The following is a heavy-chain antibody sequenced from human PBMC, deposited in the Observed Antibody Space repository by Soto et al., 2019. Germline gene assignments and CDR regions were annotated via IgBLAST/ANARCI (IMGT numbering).Heavy chain of an antibody. CDR3: ASRLVGATRGDY. J-gene: IGHJ4*02. CDR2: INHSGST. CDR1: GGSFSGYY. D-gene: IGHD1-26*01. V-gene: IGHV4-34*01. Sequence: QVQLQQWGAGLLKPSETLSLTCAVYGGSFSGYYWSWIRQPPGKGLEWIGEINHSGSTNYNPSLKSRVTISVDTSKNQFSLKLSSVTAADMAVYYCASRLVGATRGDYWGQGTLVTVSS.